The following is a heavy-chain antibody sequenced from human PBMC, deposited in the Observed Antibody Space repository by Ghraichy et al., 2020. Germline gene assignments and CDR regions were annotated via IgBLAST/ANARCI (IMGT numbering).Heavy chain of an antibody. CDR3: ASFGGVIVKTAFDI. D-gene: IGHD3-16*02. J-gene: IGHJ3*02. CDR2: INSDGSST. V-gene: IGHV3-74*01. CDR1: GFTFSSYW. Sequence: GGSLRLSCAASGFTFSSYWMHWVRQAPGKGLVWVSRINSDGSSTSYADSVKGRFTISRDNAKNTLYLQMNSLRAEDTAVYYCASFGGVIVKTAFDIWGQGTMVTVSS.